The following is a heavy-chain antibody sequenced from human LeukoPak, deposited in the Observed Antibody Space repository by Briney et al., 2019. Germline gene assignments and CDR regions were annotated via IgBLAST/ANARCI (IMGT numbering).Heavy chain of an antibody. CDR1: GFIFRKYG. CDR2: ISFDGKVQ. Sequence: GGSLRLSCAASGFIFRKYGMHWVRQAPGKGLEWVAVISFDGKVQYYADSVKGRFTISRDNSKNTLCLQMNGLRAEDTAVYYCSKEVEMIAATGNDYWGQGTLVTVSS. J-gene: IGHJ4*02. D-gene: IGHD2-15*01. V-gene: IGHV3-30*18. CDR3: SKEVEMIAATGNDY.